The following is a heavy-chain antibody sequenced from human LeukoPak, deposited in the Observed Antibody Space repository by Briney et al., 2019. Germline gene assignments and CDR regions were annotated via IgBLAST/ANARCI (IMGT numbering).Heavy chain of an antibody. CDR1: VFTFSDYA. CDR3: ARSVPDYTRFDY. D-gene: IGHD4-11*01. J-gene: IGHJ4*02. V-gene: IGHV3-23*05. Sequence: GGCLRLSCVASVFTFSDYAMNWVRQAPWKGLEWVSTFKTKYHQVYYAESVRGRFTISTDNSRNTVFLQMNSLRADDTALYYCARSVPDYTRFDYWGQGALVTVSS. CDR2: FKTKYHQV.